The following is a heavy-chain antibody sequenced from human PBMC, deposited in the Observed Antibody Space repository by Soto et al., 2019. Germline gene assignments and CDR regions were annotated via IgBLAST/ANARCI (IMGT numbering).Heavy chain of an antibody. Sequence: GGSLRLSCATSGFIFSTFWMHWVRQVPGKGLVWVSGINGDGSYTSYADSVQGRFTISRDNAKNTLYLEMNGLRAEDTAVYFCTRLLSGYYYGRVWGPGTPVTVSS. J-gene: IGHJ4*02. CDR1: GFIFSTFW. V-gene: IGHV3-74*01. CDR3: TRLLSGYYYGRV. CDR2: INGDGSYT. D-gene: IGHD3-22*01.